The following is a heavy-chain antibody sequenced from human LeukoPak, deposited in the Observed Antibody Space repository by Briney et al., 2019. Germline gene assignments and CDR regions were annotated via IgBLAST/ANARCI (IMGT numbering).Heavy chain of an antibody. Sequence: GGSLRLSCAASGFTVSSNYMSWVRQAPGKGLEWVSVIYSGGSTYYADSVKGRFTISRDNYKNTLYLQMNSLRAEDTAVYYCARGGRSSGVGGDCFDYWGQGTRVTVSS. CDR3: ARGGRSSGVGGDCFDY. CDR2: IYSGGST. CDR1: GFTVSSNY. J-gene: IGHJ4*02. D-gene: IGHD2-15*01. V-gene: IGHV3-53*01.